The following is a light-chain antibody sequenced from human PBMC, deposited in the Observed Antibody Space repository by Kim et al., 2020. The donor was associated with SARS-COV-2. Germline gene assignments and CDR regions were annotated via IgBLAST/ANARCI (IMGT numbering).Light chain of an antibody. J-gene: IGLJ2*01. Sequence: VSLRQTASITCSGDKLGDKYACWYQQKPGQSPVLVIYQDSKRPSGIPVRFSGSNSGNTATLTISGTQAMDEADYYCQAWDSSTVVFGGGTQLTVL. CDR1: KLGDKY. V-gene: IGLV3-1*01. CDR2: QDS. CDR3: QAWDSSTVV.